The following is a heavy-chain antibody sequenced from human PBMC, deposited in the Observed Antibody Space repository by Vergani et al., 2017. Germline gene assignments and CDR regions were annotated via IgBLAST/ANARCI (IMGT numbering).Heavy chain of an antibody. J-gene: IGHJ5*02. Sequence: QVQLVESGGGVVQPGRSLRLSCAASGFTFSSYGIHWVRQAPGKGLEWVAVISYDGSNKYYADSVKGRFTISRDNSKNTLYLQMNSLRAEDTAVYYCAKDRGRSSFDPWGQGTLVTVSS. V-gene: IGHV3-30*18. CDR2: ISYDGSNK. CDR3: AKDRGRSSFDP. D-gene: IGHD3-10*01. CDR1: GFTFSSYG.